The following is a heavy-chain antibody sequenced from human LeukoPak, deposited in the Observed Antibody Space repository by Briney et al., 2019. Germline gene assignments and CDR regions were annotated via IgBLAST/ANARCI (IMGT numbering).Heavy chain of an antibody. CDR1: GASISTSNYY. J-gene: IGHJ5*02. CDR2: IYYGGTS. D-gene: IGHD2-21*01. CDR3: ARDFAVADGQTATWFDP. V-gene: IGHV4-39*07. Sequence: SETLSLTCSVSGASISTSNYYWGWIRQPPGKGLEWIGHIYYGGTSFYTPSLKSRVTISVDTSKNEFSLKLTTVTAADTAVYFCARDFAVADGQTATWFDPWGQGTLVTVSS.